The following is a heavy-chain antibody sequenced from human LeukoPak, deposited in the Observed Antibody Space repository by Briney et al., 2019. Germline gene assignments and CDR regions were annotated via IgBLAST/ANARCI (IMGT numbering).Heavy chain of an antibody. D-gene: IGHD2-2*01. V-gene: IGHV3-48*02. Sequence: GGSLRLSCAASGFTFNSYSMNWVRPAPGKGLGGVSYISSSSSTIYYADSVKGRFSISRDNAKNSLYLQMNSLRDEDTAVYYCARDPYQLPTYYFDDWGQGTLVTVSS. CDR1: GFTFNSYS. CDR2: ISSSSSTI. CDR3: ARDPYQLPTYYFDD. J-gene: IGHJ4*02.